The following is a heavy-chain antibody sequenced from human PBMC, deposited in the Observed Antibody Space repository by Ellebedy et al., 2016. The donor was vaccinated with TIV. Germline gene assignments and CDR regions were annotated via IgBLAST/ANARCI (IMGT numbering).Heavy chain of an antibody. CDR2: TYFRSKWYN. D-gene: IGHD6-13*01. V-gene: IGHV6-1*01. CDR1: GDSVSSDSVT. Sequence: SQTLSLTCAISGDSVSSDSVTWNWIRQSPSRGLEWLGRTYFRSKWYNDYAVSVKRRITITPDTSTNQFSLQLNSVTPEDTAMYYCARDSSTTYGDYWGQGTPVTVSS. CDR3: ARDSSTTYGDY. J-gene: IGHJ4*02.